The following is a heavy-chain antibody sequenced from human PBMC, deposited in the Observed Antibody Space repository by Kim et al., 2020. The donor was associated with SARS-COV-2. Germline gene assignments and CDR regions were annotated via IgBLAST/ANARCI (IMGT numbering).Heavy chain of an antibody. V-gene: IGHV4-34*01. J-gene: IGHJ3*02. CDR1: GGSFSGYY. CDR2: INHSGST. CDR3: ARTPQRITMIVGDAFDI. Sequence: SETLSLTCAVYGGSFSGYYWSWIRQPPGKGLEWIGEINHSGSTNYNPSLKSRVTISVDTSKNQFSLKLSSVTAADTAVYYCARTPQRITMIVGDAFDIWGQGTMVTVSS. D-gene: IGHD3-22*01.